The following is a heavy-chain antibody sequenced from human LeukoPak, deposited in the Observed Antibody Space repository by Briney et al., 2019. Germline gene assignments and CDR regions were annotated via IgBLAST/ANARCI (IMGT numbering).Heavy chain of an antibody. J-gene: IGHJ4*02. D-gene: IGHD2-21*02. Sequence: SETLSLTCTVSGGSIRSYHWSWIRQPPGKRLEWIGYIYDSGSTNYNPSLKSRVTVSIDTSKNQFSLKLSSVTAADTAVYYCAREAYCGGDCYSGFDYWGQGTLVTVSS. V-gene: IGHV4-59*01. CDR2: IYDSGST. CDR1: GGSIRSYH. CDR3: AREAYCGGDCYSGFDY.